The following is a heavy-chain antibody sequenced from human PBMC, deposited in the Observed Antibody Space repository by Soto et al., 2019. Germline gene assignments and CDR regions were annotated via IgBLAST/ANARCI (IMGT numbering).Heavy chain of an antibody. J-gene: IGHJ3*02. CDR3: ARGEIRGGFDI. Sequence: QVQLQESGPGLVRPSQTLSLTCTVSGGSPSGPDYYWSWIRQSPGKGLQWIGYMYDIGTTLYSPSFKSRVIISGDRSSNHFSLRLNSVTAADTAVYFCARGEIRGGFDIWGPGTMVAVSS. CDR1: GGSPSGPDYY. D-gene: IGHD5-12*01. V-gene: IGHV4-30-4*01. CDR2: MYDIGTT.